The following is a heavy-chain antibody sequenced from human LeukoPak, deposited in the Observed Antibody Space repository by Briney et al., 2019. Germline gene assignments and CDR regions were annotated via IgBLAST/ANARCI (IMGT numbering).Heavy chain of an antibody. V-gene: IGHV4-39*01. D-gene: IGHD2-15*01. Sequence: PSDTLSLTCTVSGGSISSSSYYWGWIRQPPGEGLEWIGSIYYSGSTYYNPSLKSRVTISVDTSKNQFSLKLSSVTAADTAVYYCASTQENLDAFDIWGQGTMVTVSS. CDR3: ASTQENLDAFDI. J-gene: IGHJ3*02. CDR2: IYYSGST. CDR1: GGSISSSSYY.